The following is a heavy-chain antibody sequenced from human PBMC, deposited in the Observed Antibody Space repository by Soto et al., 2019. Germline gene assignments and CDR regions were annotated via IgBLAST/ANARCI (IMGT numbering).Heavy chain of an antibody. CDR3: ARENFYSDYVDY. Sequence: GGSLRLSCEASGFTFSSYEMNWVRQAPGKGLEWVSYISTRGSTIYYADSVKGRFTISRDNAKNSMYLQMNSLRAEDTAVYYCARENFYSDYVDYWGQGTLVTVSS. D-gene: IGHD4-4*01. CDR1: GFTFSSYE. J-gene: IGHJ4*02. V-gene: IGHV3-48*03. CDR2: ISTRGSTI.